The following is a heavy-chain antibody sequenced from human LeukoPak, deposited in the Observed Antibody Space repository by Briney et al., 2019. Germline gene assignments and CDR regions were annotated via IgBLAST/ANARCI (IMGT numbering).Heavy chain of an antibody. J-gene: IGHJ4*02. Sequence: SETLSLTCTVSGGSISSGTYYWTWIRQPAGKGLEWIGRIYNSGSTSYNPSLKSRVTISMDTSKNQFSLKLSSVTAADTAMYYCARGRDDDVWGSYPTCFDFWGRGTLVTVSP. CDR3: ARGRDDDVWGSYPTCFDF. CDR1: GGSISSGTYY. V-gene: IGHV4-61*02. CDR2: IYNSGST. D-gene: IGHD3-16*02.